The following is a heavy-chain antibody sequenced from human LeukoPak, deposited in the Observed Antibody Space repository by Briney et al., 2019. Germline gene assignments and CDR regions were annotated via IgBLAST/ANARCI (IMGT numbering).Heavy chain of an antibody. D-gene: IGHD5-18*01. CDR2: INPNSGGT. J-gene: IGHJ4*02. V-gene: IGHV1-2*02. CDR1: GYTFTGYY. Sequence: GASVKVSCKASGYTFTGYYMHWVRQAPGQGLEWMGWINPNSGGTNYAQKFQGRVTMTRDTSISTAYMELSRLRSDDTAVYYCARDFQLGYSYGFWGQFWGQGTLVTVSS. CDR3: ARDFQLGYSYGFWGQF.